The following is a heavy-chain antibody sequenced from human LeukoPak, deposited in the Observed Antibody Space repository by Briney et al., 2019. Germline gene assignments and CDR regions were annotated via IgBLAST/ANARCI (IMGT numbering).Heavy chain of an antibody. V-gene: IGHV4-59*01. CDR2: VYYSGST. CDR3: ARSQYYGSGSYYYY. J-gene: IGHJ4*02. Sequence: SETLSLTCTVSGGSISTYYWSWIRQPPGKGLEWIGYVYYSGSTNYNPSLKSRITISVDTSKNRFSLKLSSVTAADTAVYYCARSQYYGSGSYYYYWGQGTLVTVSS. CDR1: GGSISTYY. D-gene: IGHD3-10*01.